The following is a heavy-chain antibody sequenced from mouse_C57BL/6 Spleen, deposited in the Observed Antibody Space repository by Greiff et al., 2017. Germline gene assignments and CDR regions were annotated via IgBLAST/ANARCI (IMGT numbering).Heavy chain of an antibody. CDR3: ARQGYYGNLYYFDY. J-gene: IGHJ2*01. V-gene: IGHV5-6*02. Sequence: DVMLVESGGDLVKPGGSLKLSCAASGFTFSSYGMSWVRQTPDKRLEWVATISSGGSYTYYPDSVKGRFTISRDNAKNTLYLQMSSLKSEDTAMYYCARQGYYGNLYYFDYWGQGTTLTVSS. CDR1: GFTFSSYG. D-gene: IGHD2-1*01. CDR2: ISSGGSYT.